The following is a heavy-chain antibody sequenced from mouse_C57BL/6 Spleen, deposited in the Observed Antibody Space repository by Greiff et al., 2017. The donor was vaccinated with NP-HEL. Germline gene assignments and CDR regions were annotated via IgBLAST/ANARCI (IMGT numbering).Heavy chain of an antibody. D-gene: IGHD1-1*01. J-gene: IGHJ1*03. CDR2: ISGGGGNT. CDR1: GFTFSSYT. CDR3: ARTVVATRAWYFDV. Sequence: EVQLVESGGGLVKPGGSLKLSCAASGFTFSSYTMSWVRQTPEKRLEWVATISGGGGNTYYPDSVKGRFTISRDNAKNTLYLQMSSLRSEDTALYYCARTVVATRAWYFDVWGTGTTVTVSS. V-gene: IGHV5-9*01.